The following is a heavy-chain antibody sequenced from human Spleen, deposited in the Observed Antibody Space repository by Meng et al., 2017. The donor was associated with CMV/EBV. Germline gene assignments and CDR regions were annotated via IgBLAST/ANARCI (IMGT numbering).Heavy chain of an antibody. D-gene: IGHD2-2*01. CDR1: GFSFSNYA. V-gene: IGHV3-30*02. Sequence: GESLKISCAASGFSFSNYAMHWVRQAPGKGLEWLAFIRYDGSNKDYADSVKGRFTVSRDNSKKTLYLQMNSLRAEDTALYYCAKGILPAAVYYDYGVDVWGQGTPVTVSS. CDR2: IRYDGSNK. CDR3: AKGILPAAVYYDYGVDV. J-gene: IGHJ6*02.